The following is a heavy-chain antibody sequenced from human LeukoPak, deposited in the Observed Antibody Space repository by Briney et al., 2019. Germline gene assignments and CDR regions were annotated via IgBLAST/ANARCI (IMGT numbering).Heavy chain of an antibody. CDR2: FSVVGGPT. CDR1: GFTFSSYA. CDR3: AKGGSSWFAS. V-gene: IGHV3-23*01. Sequence: PGGSLRLSCAASGFTFSSYAMNWVRQAPGKGLEWVSTFSVVGGPTFYADSVKGRFTISRDNSKNTLYLQMSSPRAEDTAVYYCAKGGSSWFASWGQGTLVTVSS. J-gene: IGHJ5*01. D-gene: IGHD6-13*01.